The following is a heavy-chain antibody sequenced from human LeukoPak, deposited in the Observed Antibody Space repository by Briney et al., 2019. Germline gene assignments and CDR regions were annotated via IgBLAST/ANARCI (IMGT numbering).Heavy chain of an antibody. CDR2: ISFDGSKE. CDR3: AKDPSHYDILTGPDY. V-gene: IGHV3-33*06. J-gene: IGHJ4*02. D-gene: IGHD3-9*01. CDR1: GFTFSRYG. Sequence: GGSLRLSCAASGFTFSRYGMHWVRLAPGKGLEWVSAISFDGSKEFYADSVRGRFTISRDNSKNTLNLQMNSLRGEDTAVYYCAKDPSHYDILTGPDYWGQGTLVTVSS.